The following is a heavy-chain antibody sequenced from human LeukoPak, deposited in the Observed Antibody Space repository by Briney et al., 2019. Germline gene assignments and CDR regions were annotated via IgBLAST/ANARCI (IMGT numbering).Heavy chain of an antibody. D-gene: IGHD6-6*01. CDR2: INWNGGST. Sequence: TGGSLRLSCAASGFTFDDYGMSWVRQAPGKGLDWVSGINWNGGSTGYADSVKGRFTISRDNAKNSLYLQMNSLRAEDTALYYCARAFSSFWPIDYWGQGTLVTVSS. V-gene: IGHV3-20*04. CDR1: GFTFDDYG. J-gene: IGHJ4*02. CDR3: ARAFSSFWPIDY.